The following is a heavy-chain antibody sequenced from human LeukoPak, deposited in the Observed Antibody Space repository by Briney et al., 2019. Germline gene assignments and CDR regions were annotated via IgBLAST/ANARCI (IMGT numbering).Heavy chain of an antibody. J-gene: IGHJ4*02. CDR3: ASLGSIRGVPT. CDR2: IYYSGST. V-gene: IGHV4-31*03. Sequence: SETLSLTCTVSGGSISSGGYYWSWIRQHPGKGLEWIGYIYYSGSTYYNPSLKSRVTISVDTSKTQFSLSLSSVTAADTAVYYCASLGSIRGVPTWGQGTLVTVSS. CDR1: GGSISSGGYY. D-gene: IGHD3-10*01.